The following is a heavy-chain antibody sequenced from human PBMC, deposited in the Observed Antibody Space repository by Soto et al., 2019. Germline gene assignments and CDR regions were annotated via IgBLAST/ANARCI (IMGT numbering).Heavy chain of an antibody. D-gene: IGHD3-10*01. CDR2: ISYDGSNK. J-gene: IGHJ3*02. CDR3: ASPKAGSGAFDI. Sequence: QVQLVESGGGVVQPGRSLRLSCAASGFTFSSYAMHWVRQAPGKGLEWVAVISYDGSNKYYADSVKGRFTISRDNSKNTLYLQMNSLRAEDTAVYYCASPKAGSGAFDIWGQGTMVTVSS. V-gene: IGHV3-30-3*01. CDR1: GFTFSSYA.